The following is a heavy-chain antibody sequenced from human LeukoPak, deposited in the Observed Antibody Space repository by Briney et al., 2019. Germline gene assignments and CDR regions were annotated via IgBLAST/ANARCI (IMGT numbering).Heavy chain of an antibody. V-gene: IGHV3-7*03. CDR1: GFTFSSYA. CDR3: ARGSGHDRVYYYGMDV. J-gene: IGHJ6*02. Sequence: GGSLRLSCAASGFTFSSYAMSWVRQAPGKGLEWVANIKQDGSEKSYVDSVKGRFTISRDNTKNSLVLQMNSLRVEDTAIYYCARGSGHDRVYYYGMDVWGQGTTVTVSS. CDR2: IKQDGSEK. D-gene: IGHD5-12*01.